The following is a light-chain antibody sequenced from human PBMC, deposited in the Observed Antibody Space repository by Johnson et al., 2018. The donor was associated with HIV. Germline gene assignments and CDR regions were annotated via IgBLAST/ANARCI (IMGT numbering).Light chain of an antibody. CDR2: DNN. CDR1: SSNIGNNY. CDR3: GTWDSSLSSYV. Sequence: QSVLTQPPSMSAAPGQKVTISCSGGSSNIGNNYVSWYQQLPGTAPKLLIYDNNKRPSGIPARFSGSKSGTSATLGITGLQTGDEADYYCGTWDSSLSSYVFGTGTEVTVL. V-gene: IGLV1-51*01. J-gene: IGLJ1*01.